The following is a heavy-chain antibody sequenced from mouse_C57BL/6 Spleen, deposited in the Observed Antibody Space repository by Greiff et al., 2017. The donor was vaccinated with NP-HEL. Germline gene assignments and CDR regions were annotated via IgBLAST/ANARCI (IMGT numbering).Heavy chain of an antibody. CDR2: INPSTGGT. CDR1: GYSFTGYY. CDR3: ARRLLRLGDLDY. D-gene: IGHD1-2*01. V-gene: IGHV1-42*01. Sequence: VQLQQSGPELVKPGASVKISCKASGYSFTGYYMNWVKQSPEKSLEWIGEINPSTGGTTYNQKFKAKATLTVDKSSSTAYMQLKSLTSEDSAVDYCARRLLRLGDLDYWGQGTTLTVSA. J-gene: IGHJ2*01.